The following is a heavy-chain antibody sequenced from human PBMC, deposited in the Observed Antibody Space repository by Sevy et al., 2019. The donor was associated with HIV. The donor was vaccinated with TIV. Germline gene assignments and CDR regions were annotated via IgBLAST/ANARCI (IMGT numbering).Heavy chain of an antibody. Sequence: SETLSLTCTVSGGSISSYYWSWIRQPPGKGLEWIGYIYYSGSTNSNPSLKSRVTISVDTSKNQFSLKRSSVTAADTAVYYCAGGYCSSTSCYSNYYYGMDVWGQGTTVTVSS. CDR1: GGSISSYY. V-gene: IGHV4-59*01. J-gene: IGHJ6*02. CDR3: AGGYCSSTSCYSNYYYGMDV. D-gene: IGHD2-2*03. CDR2: IYYSGST.